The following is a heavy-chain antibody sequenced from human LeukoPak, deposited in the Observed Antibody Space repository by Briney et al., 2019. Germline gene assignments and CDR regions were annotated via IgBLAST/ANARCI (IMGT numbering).Heavy chain of an antibody. CDR3: AKDAVGPWGSQIDY. V-gene: IGHV1-2*02. Sequence: GASVKVSCKASGYTFTDFFMHWVRQAPGQGLEWMGCINPNSGGTHYAQKFQGRVTMTRDTSISTAYLELSSLRSDDTAAYYCAKDAVGPWGSQIDYWGQGTLVTVSS. J-gene: IGHJ4*02. CDR1: GYTFTDFF. CDR2: INPNSGGT. D-gene: IGHD7-27*01.